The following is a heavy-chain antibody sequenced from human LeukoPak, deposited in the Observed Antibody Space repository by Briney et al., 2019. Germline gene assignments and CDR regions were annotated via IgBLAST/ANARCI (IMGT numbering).Heavy chain of an antibody. D-gene: IGHD2-2*01. CDR1: GFTFSSYA. J-gene: IGHJ4*02. V-gene: IGHV3-23*01. CDR3: AREARGSTRSFDY. CDR2: ISGSGGST. Sequence: GGSLRLSCAASGFTFSSYAMSWVRQAPGKGLEWVSAISGSGGSTNYADPVKGRFTISRDNAKKSLYLQMNSLRVEDTAVYYCAREARGSTRSFDYWGQGTLVTVSS.